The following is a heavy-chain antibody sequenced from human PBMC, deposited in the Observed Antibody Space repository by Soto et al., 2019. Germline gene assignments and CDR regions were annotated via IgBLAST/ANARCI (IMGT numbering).Heavy chain of an antibody. J-gene: IGHJ4*02. CDR1: GFTFSSYW. CDR3: AGPGGVANYDFWSGYELQTAPEY. V-gene: IGHV3-7*01. Sequence: EVQLVESGGGLVQPGGSLRLSCAASGFTFSSYWMSWVRQAPGKGLEWVANIKQDGSEKYYVDSVKGRFTISRDNAKNSLYLQMNSLRAEDTAVYYCAGPGGVANYDFWSGYELQTAPEYWGQGTLVTVSS. CDR2: IKQDGSEK. D-gene: IGHD3-3*01.